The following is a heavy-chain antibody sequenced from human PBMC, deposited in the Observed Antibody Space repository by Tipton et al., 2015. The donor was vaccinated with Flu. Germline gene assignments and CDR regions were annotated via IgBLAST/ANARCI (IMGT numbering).Heavy chain of an antibody. CDR2: INHSGST. J-gene: IGHJ5*02. CDR1: GGSFSGYY. D-gene: IGHD3-10*01. CDR3: ARGRRTTMVRGVNWFDP. Sequence: TLSLTCAVYGGSFSGYYWSWIRQPPGKGLEWIGEINHSGSTNYNPSLKSRVTISVDTSKNQFSLKLSSVIAADTAVYYCARGRRTTMVRGVNWFDPWGQGTLVTVSS. V-gene: IGHV4-34*01.